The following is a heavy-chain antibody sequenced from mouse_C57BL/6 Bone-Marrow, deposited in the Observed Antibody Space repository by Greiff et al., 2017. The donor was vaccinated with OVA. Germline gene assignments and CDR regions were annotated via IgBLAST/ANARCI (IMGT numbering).Heavy chain of an antibody. CDR2: IYPRDGST. CDR1: GYTFTDHT. D-gene: IGHD1-2*01. V-gene: IGHV1-78*01. CDR3: ASSRGYYGGWYFDV. J-gene: IGHJ1*03. Sequence: QVQLKQSDAELVKPGASVKISCKASGYTFTDHTINWVKQRPEQGLEWIGYIYPRDGSTKYNEKFKGKATLTVAKSSSTAYMQLNSLTSEDSAVYFGASSRGYYGGWYFDVWGTGTTVTVSS.